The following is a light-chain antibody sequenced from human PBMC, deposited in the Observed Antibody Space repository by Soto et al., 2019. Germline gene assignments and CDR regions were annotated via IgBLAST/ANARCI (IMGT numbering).Light chain of an antibody. V-gene: IGLV2-23*01. J-gene: IGLJ1*01. CDR1: SSDVGNYNL. CDR2: EGS. CDR3: CSYAGSSTYV. Sequence: QSVLTQPASVSGSPGQSITISCTGTSSDVGNYNLVSWYQQHPGKAPKLMIYEGSKRPPGVSNRFSGSKSGNTASLTISILQAEDEADYYCCSYAGSSTYVFGTGTKLTVL.